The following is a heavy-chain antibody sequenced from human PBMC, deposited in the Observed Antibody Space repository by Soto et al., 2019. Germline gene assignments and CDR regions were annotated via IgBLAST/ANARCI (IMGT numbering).Heavy chain of an antibody. CDR1: GGSISSSSYY. V-gene: IGHV4-39*01. Sequence: QLQLQESGTGLVKPSETLSLTCTVSGGSISSSSYYWGWIRQPPGKGLEWIGSIYYSGSTYYNPSLKSRVTISVDTSKNQFSLKLSSVTAADTAVYYCASLGIAVAGNAYDYWGQGTLVTVSS. CDR2: IYYSGST. CDR3: ASLGIAVAGNAYDY. J-gene: IGHJ4*02. D-gene: IGHD6-19*01.